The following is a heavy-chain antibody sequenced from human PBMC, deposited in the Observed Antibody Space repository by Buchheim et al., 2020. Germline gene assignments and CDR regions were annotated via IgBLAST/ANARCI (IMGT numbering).Heavy chain of an antibody. CDR2: VKPDGSDK. J-gene: IGHJ4*02. D-gene: IGHD3-3*01. Sequence: EVQLVESGGGLVQPGGSLRLSCVASGFTFSGYCMTWVRQAPGKGLEWVANVKPDGSDKYYVDSVRGRFTISKDNAKNSLYLQMISLRAEDTAVYYCARVRVAIIPQYYFDYWGQGT. CDR3: ARVRVAIIPQYYFDY. CDR1: GFTFSGYC. V-gene: IGHV3-7*04.